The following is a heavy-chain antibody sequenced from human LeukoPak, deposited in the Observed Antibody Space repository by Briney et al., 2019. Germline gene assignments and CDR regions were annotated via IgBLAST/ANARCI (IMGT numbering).Heavy chain of an antibody. CDR3: ARGNYDSSGYYGVIDY. D-gene: IGHD3-22*01. V-gene: IGHV1-69*13. J-gene: IGHJ4*02. Sequence: SVKVSCKASGGTFSSYAISWVRQAPGQGPEWMGGIIPIFGTADYAQKFQGRVTITADESTSTAYMELSSLRSEDTAVYYCARGNYDSSGYYGVIDYWGQGTLVTVSS. CDR1: GGTFSSYA. CDR2: IIPIFGTA.